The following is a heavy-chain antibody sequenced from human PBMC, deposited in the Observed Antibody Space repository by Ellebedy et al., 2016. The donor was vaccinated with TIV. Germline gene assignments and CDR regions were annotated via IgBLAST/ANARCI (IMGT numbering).Heavy chain of an antibody. V-gene: IGHV1-46*04. Sequence: AASVKVSCKASGYTFTSYYMHWVRQAPGQGLEWMGIIKPSGGSTSYAQKLQGRVTMTRDTSTSTVYMELGRLRSEDTAVYYCARGGTMVRGVITFYYYYGMDVWGQGTTVTVSS. CDR3: ARGGTMVRGVITFYYYYGMDV. CDR2: IKPSGGST. CDR1: GYTFTSYY. D-gene: IGHD3-10*01. J-gene: IGHJ6*02.